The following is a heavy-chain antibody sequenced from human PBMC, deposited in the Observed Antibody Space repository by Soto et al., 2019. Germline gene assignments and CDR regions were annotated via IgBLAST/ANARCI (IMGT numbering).Heavy chain of an antibody. CDR1: GFTFSSYS. CDR2: ISSSSSYI. CDR3: ARGTGSRGPYYYYGMDV. V-gene: IGHV3-21*01. J-gene: IGHJ6*02. Sequence: ESGGGLVKPGGSLRLSCAASGFTFSSYSMNWVRQAPGKGLEWVSSISSSSSYIYYADSVKGRFTISRDNAKNSLYLQMNSLRAEDTAVYYCARGTGSRGPYYYYGMDVWGQGTTVTVSS. D-gene: IGHD1-1*01.